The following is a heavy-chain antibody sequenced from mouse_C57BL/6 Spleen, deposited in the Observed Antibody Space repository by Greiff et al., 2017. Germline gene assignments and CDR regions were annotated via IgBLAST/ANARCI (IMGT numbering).Heavy chain of an antibody. D-gene: IGHD1-1*02. J-gene: IGHJ1*03. CDR3: SRDAPDYVNWYFDV. V-gene: IGHV7-1*01. CDR2: SRNKANDYTT. Sequence: EVKVVESGGGLVQSGRSLRLSCATSGFTFSDFYMEWVRQAPGKGLEWIAASRNKANDYTTEYSASVKGRFIVSRDTSQSILYLQMNALRAEDTAIYYCSRDAPDYVNWYFDVWGTGTTVTVSS. CDR1: GFTFSDFY.